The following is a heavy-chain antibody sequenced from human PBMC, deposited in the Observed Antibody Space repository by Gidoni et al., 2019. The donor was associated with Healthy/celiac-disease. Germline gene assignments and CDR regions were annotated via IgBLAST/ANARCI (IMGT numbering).Heavy chain of an antibody. V-gene: IGHV4-59*01. CDR1: GGSISSYY. CDR3: ARGSRTQLWNWGNWFDP. Sequence: QVQLQESGPGLVKPSETLSLTCTVSGGSISSYYWSWIRQPPGKGLEWIGYIYYSGSTNYNPSLKSRVTISVDTSKNQFSLKLSSVTAADTAVYYCARGSRTQLWNWGNWFDPWGQGTLVTVSS. D-gene: IGHD5-18*01. J-gene: IGHJ5*02. CDR2: IYYSGST.